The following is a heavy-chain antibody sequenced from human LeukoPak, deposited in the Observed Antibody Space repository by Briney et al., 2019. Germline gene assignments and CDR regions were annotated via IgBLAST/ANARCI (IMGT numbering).Heavy chain of an antibody. CDR3: ARDGSGDQVDY. Sequence: PSETLSLTCTVSGGSISSSGYYWGWIRQPPGKGLEWIGSIYYSGSTYYNTSLKSRVTISVDTSKNQFSLKLSSVTAADTAVYYCARDGSGDQVDYWGQGTLVTVSS. CDR2: IYYSGST. CDR1: GGSISSSGYY. D-gene: IGHD3-10*01. J-gene: IGHJ4*02. V-gene: IGHV4-39*02.